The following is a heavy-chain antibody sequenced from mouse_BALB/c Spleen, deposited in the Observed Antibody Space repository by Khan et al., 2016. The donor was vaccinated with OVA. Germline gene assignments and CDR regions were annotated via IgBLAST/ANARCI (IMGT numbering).Heavy chain of an antibody. Sequence: EVQVVESGGDLVKPGGSLKLSCAASGFIFSSYSMSWVRQTPDKRLEWVATISSGGDYTYYPDSVKGRFTISRDDAKNTLYLQMSSLKSADTAMYYCASHVTGSFAYWGQGTLVTVSA. CDR1: GFIFSSYS. V-gene: IGHV5-6*01. D-gene: IGHD4-1*01. CDR2: ISSGGDYT. J-gene: IGHJ3*01. CDR3: ASHVTGSFAY.